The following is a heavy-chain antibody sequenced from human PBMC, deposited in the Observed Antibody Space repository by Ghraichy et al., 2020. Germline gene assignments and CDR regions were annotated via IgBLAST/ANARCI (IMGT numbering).Heavy chain of an antibody. D-gene: IGHD1-26*01. CDR3: ARDRIMIVGQDFGGAFDI. CDR1: GFTFSSYS. V-gene: IGHV3-21*01. J-gene: IGHJ3*02. Sequence: GGSLRLSCAASGFTFSSYSMNWVRQAPGKGLEWVSSISSSSSYIYYADSVKGRFTISRDNAKNSLYLQMNSLRAEDTAVYYCARDRIMIVGQDFGGAFDIWGQGTMVTVSS. CDR2: ISSSSSYI.